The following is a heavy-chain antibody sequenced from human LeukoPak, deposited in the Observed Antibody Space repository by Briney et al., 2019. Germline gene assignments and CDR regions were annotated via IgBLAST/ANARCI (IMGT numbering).Heavy chain of an antibody. Sequence: GGSLRLSCAASGFTFSSYSMNWVRQAPGKGLEWLSYISGTSGTIYYADSVKGRFTISRDNAKDSLYLQMNSLRVEDTAVYYCARGIGRGDYWGQETLVTVSS. CDR1: GFTFSSYS. CDR2: ISGTSGTI. CDR3: ARGIGRGDY. V-gene: IGHV3-48*04. J-gene: IGHJ4*02. D-gene: IGHD2-15*01.